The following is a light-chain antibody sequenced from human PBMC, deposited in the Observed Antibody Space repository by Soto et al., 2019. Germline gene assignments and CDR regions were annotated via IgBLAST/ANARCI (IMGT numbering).Light chain of an antibody. J-gene: IGKJ5*01. V-gene: IGKV3-20*01. CDR3: QQYGGSPLIT. CDR1: QSVSSNY. CDR2: GAS. Sequence: IVTTQSPATLSVSPGERATLSCRAGQSVSSNYLAWYQQKPGQAPRLLIYGASRRATGIQDRFSGSGSGTAFSLTISRLEPQDWAVYYCQQYGGSPLITFGQGTRLEI.